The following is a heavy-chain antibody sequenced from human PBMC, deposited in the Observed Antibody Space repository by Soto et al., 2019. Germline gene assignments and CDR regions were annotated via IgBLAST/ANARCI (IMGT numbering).Heavy chain of an antibody. V-gene: IGHV4-59*08. CDR3: ARASTTVTTLDY. CDR1: GGSSSSYY. J-gene: IGHJ4*02. CDR2: IYYSGST. D-gene: IGHD4-17*01. Sequence: LVTLSLTCSVAGGSSSSYYWSWVRQPPGKGLEWIGYIYYSGSTDYNPSLKSRVTISVDTSKNQFSLKLSSVTAADTAVYYCARASTTVTTLDYWGQGTLVTVS.